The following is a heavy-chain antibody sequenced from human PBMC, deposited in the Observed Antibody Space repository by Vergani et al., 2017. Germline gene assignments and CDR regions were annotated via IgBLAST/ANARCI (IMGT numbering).Heavy chain of an antibody. D-gene: IGHD6-19*01. V-gene: IGHV1-69*12. Sequence: QVQLVQSGAEVKKPGSSVKVSCKASGGTFSSYAISWVRQAPGQGLEWMGGIIPIFGTANYAQKSQGRVTITADESTSTAYMELSSLRSEDTAVYYCARVGASSGWYENWFDPWGQGTLVTVSS. CDR1: GGTFSSYA. CDR3: ARVGASSGWYENWFDP. J-gene: IGHJ5*02. CDR2: IIPIFGTA.